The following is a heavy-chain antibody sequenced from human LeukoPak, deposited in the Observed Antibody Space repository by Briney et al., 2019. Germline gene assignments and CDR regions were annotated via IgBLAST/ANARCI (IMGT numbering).Heavy chain of an antibody. CDR3: ARAPLRVAAAGTHYYYYMDV. CDR2: IIPIFGTA. Sequence: SVKVSCKASGGTFSSYAISWVRQAPGQGLEWMGGIIPIFGTANYAQKFRGRVTITADKSTSTAYMELSSLRSEDTAVYYCARAPLRVAAAGTHYYYYMDVWGKGTTVTVS. J-gene: IGHJ6*03. CDR1: GGTFSSYA. D-gene: IGHD6-13*01. V-gene: IGHV1-69*06.